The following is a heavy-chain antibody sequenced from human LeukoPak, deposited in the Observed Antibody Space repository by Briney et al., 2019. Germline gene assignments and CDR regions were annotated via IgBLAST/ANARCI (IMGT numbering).Heavy chain of an antibody. D-gene: IGHD2-15*01. CDR1: GGSFSGYY. V-gene: IGHV4-34*01. CDR2: INYSGST. Sequence: SETLSLTCAVYGGSFSGYYWSWIRQPPGKGLEWIGEINYSGSTNYNPSLKSRVTISVDTSKNQLSLKLSSLTAADTAVYYCARQVRVVVAATPPTYYFDYWGQGTLVTVSS. CDR3: ARQVRVVVAATPPTYYFDY. J-gene: IGHJ4*02.